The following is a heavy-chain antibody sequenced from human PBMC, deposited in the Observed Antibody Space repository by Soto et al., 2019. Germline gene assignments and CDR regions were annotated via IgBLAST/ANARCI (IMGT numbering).Heavy chain of an antibody. Sequence: GGSLRLSCAASGFTFSSYWMHWVRQAPGKGLEWVSAITDNGSDTYYVDSVKGRSTISRDNSKNTLYLQMNSLRAEDTAVYYCASDVSASGYYYGPPFGYWGKGTLVTVS. D-gene: IGHD3-3*01. V-gene: IGHV3-21*04. CDR3: ASDVSASGYYYGPPFGY. CDR1: GFTFSSYW. J-gene: IGHJ4*02. CDR2: ITDNGSDT.